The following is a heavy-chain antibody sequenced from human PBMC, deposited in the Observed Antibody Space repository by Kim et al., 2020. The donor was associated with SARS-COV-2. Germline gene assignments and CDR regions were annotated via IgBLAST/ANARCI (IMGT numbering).Heavy chain of an antibody. V-gene: IGHV4-34*01. J-gene: IGHJ5*02. CDR3: ARVGGSGRRLRNWFDP. D-gene: IGHD3-10*01. Sequence: SETLSLTCAVYGGSFSGYYWSWIRQPPGKGLEWIGEINHSGSTNYNPSLKSRVTISVDTSKNQFSLKLSSMTAADTAVYYCARVGGSGRRLRNWFDPWGQGTLVTVSS. CDR2: INHSGST. CDR1: GGSFSGYY.